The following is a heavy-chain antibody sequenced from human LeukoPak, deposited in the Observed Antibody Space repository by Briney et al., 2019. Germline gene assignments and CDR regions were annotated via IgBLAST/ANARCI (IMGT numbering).Heavy chain of an antibody. CDR3: GKDFQPYCSGGSCYPLDY. Sequence: GGSLRLSCAASGFTFDDYTMHWVRQAPGKGLEWVSLISWDGGSTYYADSVKGRFTISRDNSKNSLYLQMNSLRTEDTALYYCGKDFQPYCSGGSCYPLDYWGQGTLVTVSS. D-gene: IGHD2-15*01. V-gene: IGHV3-43*01. J-gene: IGHJ4*02. CDR1: GFTFDDYT. CDR2: ISWDGGST.